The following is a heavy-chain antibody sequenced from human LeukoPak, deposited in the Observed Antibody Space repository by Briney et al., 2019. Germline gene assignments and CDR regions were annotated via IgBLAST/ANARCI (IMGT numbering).Heavy chain of an antibody. CDR1: GGSMSSSSYY. D-gene: IGHD2-2*01. CDR2: IYYSGST. V-gene: IGHV4-39*07. CDR3: ARVVVPAPLLKPHFDL. J-gene: IGHJ2*01. Sequence: KPSETLSLTCTVSGGSMSSSSYYWGWIRQPPGKGLEWIGSIYYSGSTYYNPSLKSRVTILVDTSKNQFSLRLSSVTAADTAVYYCARVVVPAPLLKPHFDLWGRGTLVTVSS.